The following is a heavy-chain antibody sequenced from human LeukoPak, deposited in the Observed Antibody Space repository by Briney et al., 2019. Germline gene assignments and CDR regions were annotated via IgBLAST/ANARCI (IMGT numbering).Heavy chain of an antibody. J-gene: IGHJ4*02. CDR2: IDPHGGRI. CDR3: PRDLVLVETPGDDFDY. Sequence: GGSLRLSCTASGFTLSNYWMHWVRQAPGMGLVWVSRIDPHGGRIRYADSVRGRFTISRDNAKNALYLQMNSLRVDDTAVYYCPRDLVLVETPGDDFDYWGQGTLVTVSS. D-gene: IGHD2-8*02. CDR1: GFTLSNYW. V-gene: IGHV3-74*01.